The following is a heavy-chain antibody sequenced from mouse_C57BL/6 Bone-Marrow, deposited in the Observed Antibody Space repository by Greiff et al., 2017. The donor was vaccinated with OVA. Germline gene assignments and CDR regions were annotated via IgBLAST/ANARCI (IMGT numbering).Heavy chain of an antibody. D-gene: IGHD2-4*01. CDR3: ARGSYDYEGAWFAY. CDR2: ISYDGSN. J-gene: IGHJ3*01. CDR1: GYSITSGYY. V-gene: IGHV3-6*01. Sequence: EVKLQESGPGLVKPSQSLSLTCSVTGYSITSGYYWNWIRQFPGNKLEWMGYISYDGSNNYNPSLKNRISITRDTSKNQFFLKLNSVTTEDTATYYCARGSYDYEGAWFAYWGQGTLVTVSA.